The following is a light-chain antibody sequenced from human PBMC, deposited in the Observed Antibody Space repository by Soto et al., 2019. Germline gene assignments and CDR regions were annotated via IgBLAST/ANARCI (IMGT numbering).Light chain of an antibody. CDR3: LQSDSFPHT. CDR2: ASS. V-gene: IGKV1-12*01. J-gene: IGKJ2*01. Sequence: DIQMTQSPSSVSASVGDRVTLTCRASQGISSWLAWYQQKPGKAPKRLIYASSSLQSGVPSRFSGSGSGTHFTLTISSLQPEDSATYYCLQSDSFPHTFGQGTKLEIK. CDR1: QGISSW.